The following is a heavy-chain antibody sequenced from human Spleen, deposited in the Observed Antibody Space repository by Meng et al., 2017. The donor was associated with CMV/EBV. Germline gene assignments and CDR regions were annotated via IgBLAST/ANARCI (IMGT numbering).Heavy chain of an antibody. V-gene: IGHV3-30-3*01. J-gene: IGHJ4*02. CDR2: ISYDGSNK. CDR3: ATSDGY. Sequence: QVQLVESGGGVVQPGRSLRLSCAASGFTFSSYAMHWVRQAPGKGLEWVEVISYDGSNKYYADSVKGRFIISRDNSKNTLYLQMNSLRAEDTAVYYCATSDGYWGQGTLVTVSS. CDR1: GFTFSSYA.